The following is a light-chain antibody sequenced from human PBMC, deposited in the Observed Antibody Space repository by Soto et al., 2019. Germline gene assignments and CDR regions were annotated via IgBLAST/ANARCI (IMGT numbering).Light chain of an antibody. V-gene: IGKV1-39*01. CDR2: ATS. J-gene: IGKJ2*01. CDR1: QSIASF. CDR3: QQTYTKPVT. Sequence: DVQMTQSPSSLSASVGDRVTITCRASQSIASFLNWYQQRPGTAPKLLIYATSNLESGVPSRFSGRGSATDFTLSINSLQPEDFATYFCQQTYTKPVTFGQGTRLEMK.